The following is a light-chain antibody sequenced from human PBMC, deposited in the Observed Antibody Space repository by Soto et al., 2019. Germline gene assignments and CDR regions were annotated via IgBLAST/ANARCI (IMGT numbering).Light chain of an antibody. CDR3: ETWDSTTHVV. Sequence: QSVLTQSSSASASLGSSVTLTCTLSSGHSSYIIAWHQQQPGKAPRYLMKLEGRGSYNKGSGVPDRFSGSSSGADRYLTISNLQFEDEADYYCETWDSTTHVVFGGGTKVTVL. V-gene: IGLV4-60*02. CDR2: LEGRGSY. CDR1: SGHSSYI. J-gene: IGLJ2*01.